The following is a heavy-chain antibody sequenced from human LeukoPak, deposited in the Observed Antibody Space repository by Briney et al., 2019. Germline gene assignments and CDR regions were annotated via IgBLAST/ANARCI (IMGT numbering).Heavy chain of an antibody. J-gene: IGHJ4*02. CDR3: ARHYYDSSGYLGTYYFDY. CDR1: GGTFSSYA. CDR2: IIPIFGTA. Sequence: SVKVSCKASGGTFSSYAISWVRQAPGQGLGWMGGIIPIFGTANYAQKFQGRVTTTADESTSTAYMELSSLRSEDTAVYYCARHYYDSSGYLGTYYFDYWGQGTLVTVSS. V-gene: IGHV1-69*13. D-gene: IGHD3-22*01.